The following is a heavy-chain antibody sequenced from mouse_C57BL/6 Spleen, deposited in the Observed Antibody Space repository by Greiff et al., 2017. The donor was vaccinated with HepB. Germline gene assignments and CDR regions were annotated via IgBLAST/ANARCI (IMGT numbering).Heavy chain of an antibody. J-gene: IGHJ4*01. Sequence: QVQLQQPGAELVMPGASVKLSCKASGYTFTSYWMHWVKQRPGQGLEWIGEIDPSDSYTNYNQKFKGKSTLTVDKSSSTAYMQLSSLTSEDSAVYYCARYGGSSYGDYYAMDYWGQGTSVTVSS. CDR3: ARYGGSSYGDYYAMDY. CDR2: IDPSDSYT. V-gene: IGHV1-69*01. CDR1: GYTFTSYW. D-gene: IGHD1-1*01.